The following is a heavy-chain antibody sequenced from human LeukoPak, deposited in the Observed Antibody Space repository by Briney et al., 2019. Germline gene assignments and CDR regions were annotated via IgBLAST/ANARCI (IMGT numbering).Heavy chain of an antibody. Sequence: ASVKVSCKASGYTFTGYYMHWVRQAPGQELEWMGWINPNSGGTNYAQKFQGRVTMTRDTSISTAYMELSRLRSDDTAVYYCARCDQVAAGTCPFNYWGQGTLVTVSS. J-gene: IGHJ4*02. V-gene: IGHV1-2*02. CDR1: GYTFTGYY. CDR2: INPNSGGT. CDR3: ARCDQVAAGTCPFNY. D-gene: IGHD6-13*01.